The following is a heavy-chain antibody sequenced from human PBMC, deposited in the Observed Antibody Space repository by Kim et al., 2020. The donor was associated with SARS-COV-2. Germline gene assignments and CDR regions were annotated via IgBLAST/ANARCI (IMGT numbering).Heavy chain of an antibody. Sequence: SVKVSCKASGGTFSSYAISWVRQAPGQGLEWMGRIIPILGIANYAQKFQGRVTITADKSTSTAYMELSSLRSEDTAVYYCAREALDITMVRANWFDPWGQGTLVTVSS. CDR3: AREALDITMVRANWFDP. J-gene: IGHJ5*02. CDR1: GGTFSSYA. D-gene: IGHD3-10*01. V-gene: IGHV1-69*04. CDR2: IIPILGIA.